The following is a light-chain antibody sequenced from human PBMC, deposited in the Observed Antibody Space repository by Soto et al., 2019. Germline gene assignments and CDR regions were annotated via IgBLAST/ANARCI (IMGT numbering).Light chain of an antibody. Sequence: DIQLTQSPSSLSASVGDRVTINCRAGQTISDYLNWYQQKPGTAPKLLIYAASTLQSGVPSRFSGSRSGTDFTLTISSLHPEDVATYHCQQTFSAPSITFGQGTRLEIK. CDR1: QTISDY. J-gene: IGKJ5*01. CDR3: QQTFSAPSIT. CDR2: AAS. V-gene: IGKV1-39*01.